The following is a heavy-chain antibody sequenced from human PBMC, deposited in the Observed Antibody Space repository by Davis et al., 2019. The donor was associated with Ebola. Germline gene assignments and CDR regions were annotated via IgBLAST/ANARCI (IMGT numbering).Heavy chain of an antibody. V-gene: IGHV3-21*01. CDR1: GFTFSSYS. D-gene: IGHD6-19*01. CDR3: ARGGGYSSGWDDY. J-gene: IGHJ4*02. Sequence: GESLKISCAASGFTFSSYSMNWVRQAPGKGLEWVSSISSSSSYIYYADSVKGRFTISRDDAKNSLYLQMNSLRVEDTAVYYCARGGGYSSGWDDYWGQGTLVTVSS. CDR2: ISSSSSYI.